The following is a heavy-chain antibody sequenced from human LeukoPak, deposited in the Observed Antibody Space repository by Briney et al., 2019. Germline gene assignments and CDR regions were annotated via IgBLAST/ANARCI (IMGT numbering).Heavy chain of an antibody. D-gene: IGHD3-22*01. CDR1: GYTFIDYY. CDR2: INPNSGGT. CDR3: ATSYYFDSSGYYGCDS. Sequence: ASVKVSCKASGYTFIDYYIHWVRQAPGQGLEWMGWINPNSGGTNSAQIFQGRVTMTRDTSISTAYMELSRLRFDDTAVYYCATSYYFDSSGYYGCDSWGQGTLVTVS. V-gene: IGHV1-2*02. J-gene: IGHJ5*01.